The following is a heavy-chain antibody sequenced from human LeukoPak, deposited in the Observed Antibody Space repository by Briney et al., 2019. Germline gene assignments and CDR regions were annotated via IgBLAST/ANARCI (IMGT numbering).Heavy chain of an antibody. V-gene: IGHV5-51*01. J-gene: IGHJ4*02. CDR3: ARSALGSCSGGNCYSDY. Sequence: GESLKISCKGSEYSFTNYWIGWVRQMPGKGLEWMGIIYPGDSDTRYSPSFQGQVTISADKSISTAYLQWSSLKASDTAIYYCARSALGSCSGGNCYSDYWGQGTLVTVSS. D-gene: IGHD2-15*01. CDR2: IYPGDSDT. CDR1: EYSFTNYW.